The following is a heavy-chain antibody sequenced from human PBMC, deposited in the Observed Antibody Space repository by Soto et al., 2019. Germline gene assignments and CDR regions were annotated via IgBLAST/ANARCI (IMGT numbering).Heavy chain of an antibody. CDR3: ARGDWVGAFDI. Sequence: SETLSLTCTVSGGSISSYYWSWIRQPPGKGLEWIGYIYYSGSTNYNPSLKSRVTISVDTSKNQFSLKLSSVTAADTAGYYCARGDWVGAFDIWGQGKMVTVSS. CDR2: IYYSGST. D-gene: IGHD1-26*01. J-gene: IGHJ3*02. CDR1: GGSISSYY. V-gene: IGHV4-59*08.